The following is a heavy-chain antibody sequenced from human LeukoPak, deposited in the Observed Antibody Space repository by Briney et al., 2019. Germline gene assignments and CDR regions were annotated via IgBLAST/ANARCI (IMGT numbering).Heavy chain of an antibody. Sequence: ASVKVSCKASGYTFTSYGISWVRQAPGQGLEWMGWISAYNGNTNYAQKLQGRVTMTTDTSTSTAYMELRSLRSDDTAVYYCARDREEFNCGGDCYSSGWFDLWGQGTLVTVSS. J-gene: IGHJ5*02. CDR3: ARDREEFNCGGDCYSSGWFDL. V-gene: IGHV1-18*01. CDR1: GYTFTSYG. CDR2: ISAYNGNT. D-gene: IGHD2-21*01.